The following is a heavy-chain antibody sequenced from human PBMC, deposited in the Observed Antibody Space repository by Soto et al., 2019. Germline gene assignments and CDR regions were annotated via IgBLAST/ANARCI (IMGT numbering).Heavy chain of an antibody. V-gene: IGHV3-23*01. CDR3: AKGSEYQLFYNWFDP. Sequence: GGSLRLSCAASGFTFSSYAMSWVRQAPGKGLEWVSAISGSGGSTYYADSVKGRFTISRDNSKNTLYLQMNSLRAEDTAVYYCAKGSEYQLFYNWFDPWGQGTLVTVSS. CDR2: ISGSGGST. J-gene: IGHJ5*02. D-gene: IGHD2-2*01. CDR1: GFTFSSYA.